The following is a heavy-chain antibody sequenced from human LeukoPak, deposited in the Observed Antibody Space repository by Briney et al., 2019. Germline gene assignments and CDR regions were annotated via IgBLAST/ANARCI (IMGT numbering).Heavy chain of an antibody. D-gene: IGHD5-18*01. CDR3: ARPAKVDTAMVRNAFDL. CDR1: GYTFTGYY. Sequence: ASVKVSCKASGYTFTGYYIHWVRQAPGQGLGWMGWISPNSGGTDYAQQFQGRVTMTRDTSINTVYMELSRLTSDDTAVYYCARPAKVDTAMVRNAFDLWGQGTMVTVSS. V-gene: IGHV1-2*02. J-gene: IGHJ3*01. CDR2: ISPNSGGT.